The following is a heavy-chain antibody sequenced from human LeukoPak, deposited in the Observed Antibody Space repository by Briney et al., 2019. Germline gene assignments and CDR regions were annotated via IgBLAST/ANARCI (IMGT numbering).Heavy chain of an antibody. CDR2: IYSGGST. J-gene: IGHJ4*02. V-gene: IGHV3-53*01. Sequence: PGGSLRLSCAASGFTVSSNYMSWVRQAPGKGLEWVSVIYSGGSTYYADSVKGRFTISRDNSKNTLYLQMNSLRAEDTAVYYCAGGAYYYDSSGPYWGQGTLVTVSS. D-gene: IGHD3-22*01. CDR1: GFTVSSNY. CDR3: AGGAYYYDSSGPY.